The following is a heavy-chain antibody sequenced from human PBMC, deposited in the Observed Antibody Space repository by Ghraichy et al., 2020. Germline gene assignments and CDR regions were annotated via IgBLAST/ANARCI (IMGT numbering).Heavy chain of an antibody. CDR2: ISSNGGST. J-gene: IGHJ4*02. CDR3: VKGLDDSSGYSTDY. Sequence: GGSLRLSCSASGFTFSSYAMHWVRQAPGKGLEYVSAISSNGGSTYYADSVKGRFTISRDNSKNTLYLQMSSLRAEDTAVYYCVKGLDDSSGYSTDYWGQGTLVTVSS. V-gene: IGHV3-64D*06. D-gene: IGHD3-22*01. CDR1: GFTFSSYA.